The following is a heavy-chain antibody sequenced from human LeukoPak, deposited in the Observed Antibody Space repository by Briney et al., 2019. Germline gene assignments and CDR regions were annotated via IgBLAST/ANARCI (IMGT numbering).Heavy chain of an antibody. V-gene: IGHV4-59*01. Sequence: PSETLSLTCTVSGGSISSYYWSWIRQPPGKGLEWIGYIYYSGSTNYNPSLKSRVTISVDTSKNQFSLKLSSVTAADTAVYYCARVTYYYDSSGYYYGYYYMDVWGKGTTITVSS. J-gene: IGHJ6*03. CDR3: ARVTYYYDSSGYYYGYYYMDV. D-gene: IGHD3-22*01. CDR1: GGSISSYY. CDR2: IYYSGST.